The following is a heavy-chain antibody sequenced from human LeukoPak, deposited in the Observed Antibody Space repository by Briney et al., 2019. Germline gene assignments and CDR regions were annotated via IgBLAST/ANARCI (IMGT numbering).Heavy chain of an antibody. CDR1: GYTFTSYG. J-gene: IGHJ4*02. D-gene: IGHD1-14*01. Sequence: ASVTVSCKASGYTFTSYGISWVRQATGQGLEWVGWMNPNNSDIGYAQKFQGRVTMTRNTSIGTAYMELSSLRSEDTAIYYCVRVPPGTTIYAYWGQGTLVTVSS. V-gene: IGHV1-8*02. CDR3: VRVPPGTTIYAY. CDR2: MNPNNSDI.